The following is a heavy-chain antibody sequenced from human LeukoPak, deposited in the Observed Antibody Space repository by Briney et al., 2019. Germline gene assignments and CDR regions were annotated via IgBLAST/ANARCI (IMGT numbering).Heavy chain of an antibody. J-gene: IGHJ4*02. V-gene: IGHV1-18*01. Sequence: GASVKVSCKASGYTFTSYGISWVRQAPGQGLEWMGWISAYNGNTNYAQKLQGRVTMTTDTSTSTAYMELRSLRSDDTAVYYCARDLGRGYCSSTSCYQDDYWGQGTLVTVSS. CDR3: ARDLGRGYCSSTSCYQDDY. CDR1: GYTFTSYG. D-gene: IGHD2-2*01. CDR2: ISAYNGNT.